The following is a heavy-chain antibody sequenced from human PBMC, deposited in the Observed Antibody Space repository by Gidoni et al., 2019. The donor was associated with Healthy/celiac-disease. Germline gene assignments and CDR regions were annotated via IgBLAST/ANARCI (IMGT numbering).Heavy chain of an antibody. CDR2: ISSSSSTI. CDR1: GLPFSRYS. J-gene: IGHJ4*02. CDR3: ASADYDFWSGYPHPFDY. D-gene: IGHD3-3*01. Sequence: EVQLVESGGGLVQPGGSLRLSCAASGLPFSRYSMNWVRQDPGKGLEWVSYISSSSSTIYYADAVKGRFTISRDNAKNSLYLQMNSLRAEDTAVYYCASADYDFWSGYPHPFDYGGQGTLVTVSS. V-gene: IGHV3-48*01.